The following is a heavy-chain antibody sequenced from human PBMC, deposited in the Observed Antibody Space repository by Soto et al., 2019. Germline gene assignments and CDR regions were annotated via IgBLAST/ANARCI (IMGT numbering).Heavy chain of an antibody. V-gene: IGHV3-30-3*01. CDR3: AREYYYDSSGPLANDY. Sequence: GGSLRLSCAASGFTFSSYAMHWVRQAPGKGLEWVAVISYDGSNKYYADSVKGRFTISRDNSKNTLYLQMNSLRAEDTAVYYCAREYYYDSSGPLANDYWGQGTLVTVS. J-gene: IGHJ4*02. CDR1: GFTFSSYA. CDR2: ISYDGSNK. D-gene: IGHD3-22*01.